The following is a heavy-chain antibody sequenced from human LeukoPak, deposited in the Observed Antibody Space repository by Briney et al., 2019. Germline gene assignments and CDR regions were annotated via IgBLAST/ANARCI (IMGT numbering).Heavy chain of an antibody. J-gene: IGHJ3*02. V-gene: IGHV1-2*02. CDR1: GYTFTGYY. Sequence: ASVKVSCKASGYTFTGYYMHWVRQAPGQGLEWMGWINPNSGGTNYAQKFQGRVTMTRDTSISTAYMELSRLRSDDTAVYYCARDRTTFGGEDAFDIWGQGTMVTVSS. D-gene: IGHD3-3*01. CDR3: ARDRTTFGGEDAFDI. CDR2: INPNSGGT.